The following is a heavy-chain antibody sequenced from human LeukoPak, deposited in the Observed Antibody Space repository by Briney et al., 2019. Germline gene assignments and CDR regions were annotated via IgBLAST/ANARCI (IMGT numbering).Heavy chain of an antibody. CDR2: ISSNGGST. CDR3: ARGNRGNYYYGMDV. CDR1: GFTVSSNY. V-gene: IGHV3-64*02. Sequence: PGGSLRLSCAASGFTVSSNYMSWVRQAPGKGLEYVSAISSNGGSTYYADSVKGRFTISRDNSKNTLHLQMGSLRAEDMAVYYCARGNRGNYYYGMDVWGQGTTVTVSS. J-gene: IGHJ6*02.